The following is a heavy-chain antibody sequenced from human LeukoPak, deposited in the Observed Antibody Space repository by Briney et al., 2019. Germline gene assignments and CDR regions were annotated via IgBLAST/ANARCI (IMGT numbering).Heavy chain of an antibody. CDR1: GFTFSSYG. D-gene: IGHD5-18*01. Sequence: GGSLRLSCAASGFTFSSYGMHWVRQAPGKGLEWEAVISYDGSNKYYADSVKGRFTISRDNPKNTLYLQLTSLRAQHTAVYYGARAKDPHVDTAMALDYWGQGTLVTVSS. V-gene: IGHV3-30*03. J-gene: IGHJ4*02. CDR3: ARAKDPHVDTAMALDY. CDR2: ISYDGSNK.